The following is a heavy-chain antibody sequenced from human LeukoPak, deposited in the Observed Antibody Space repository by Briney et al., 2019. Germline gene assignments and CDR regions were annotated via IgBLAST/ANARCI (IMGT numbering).Heavy chain of an antibody. V-gene: IGHV4-39*07. CDR3: ARVTYSSGWHPGSWFDP. CDR1: GGSISSSSYY. J-gene: IGHJ5*02. Sequence: PSETLSLTCTVSGGSISSSSYYWGWIRQPPGKGLEWIGSIYYSGSTYYNPPLKSRVTISVDKSKNQFSLKLSSVTAADTAVYYCARVTYSSGWHPGSWFDPWGQGTLVTVSS. CDR2: IYYSGST. D-gene: IGHD6-19*01.